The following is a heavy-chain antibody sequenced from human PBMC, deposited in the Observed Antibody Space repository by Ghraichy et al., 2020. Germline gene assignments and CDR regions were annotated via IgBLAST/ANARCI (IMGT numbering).Heavy chain of an antibody. J-gene: IGHJ4*02. V-gene: IGHV3-7*03. D-gene: IGHD6-13*01. CDR3: ARSYISSLFDY. CDR2: IKQDGSEK. Sequence: LSLTCAASGFTFSSYWMSWVRQAPGKGLEWVANIKQDGSEKYYVDSVKGRFTISRDNAKNSLYLQMNSLRAEDTAVYYCARSYISSLFDYWGQGTLVTVSS. CDR1: GFTFSSYW.